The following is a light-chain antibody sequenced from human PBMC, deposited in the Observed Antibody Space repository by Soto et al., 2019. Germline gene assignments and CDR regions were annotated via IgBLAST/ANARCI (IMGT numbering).Light chain of an antibody. Sequence: EIVLTQSPATLSVSPGERATLSCRASQSVSSNLAWYQQKPGQAPRLLIYGASSRATGIPDRFSGSGSGTDFTLTISRLEPEDFAVYYCQQYGSSLENTFGQGTKVDIK. CDR1: QSVSSN. V-gene: IGKV3-20*01. CDR3: QQYGSSLENT. J-gene: IGKJ1*01. CDR2: GAS.